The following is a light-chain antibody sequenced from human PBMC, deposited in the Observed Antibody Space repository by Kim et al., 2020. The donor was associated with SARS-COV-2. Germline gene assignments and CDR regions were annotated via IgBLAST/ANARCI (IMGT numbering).Light chain of an antibody. J-gene: IGLJ1*01. CDR2: RNN. Sequence: SISPRQTPSITVSGYKVVEKYAPWYKRRPGQSLVVFIFRNNRRPSGIPERFSGSNSGNTATLTISGTQAMDEADYYCKAWDSSIYVFGTGTKVTVL. V-gene: IGLV3-1*01. CDR1: KVVEKY. CDR3: KAWDSSIYV.